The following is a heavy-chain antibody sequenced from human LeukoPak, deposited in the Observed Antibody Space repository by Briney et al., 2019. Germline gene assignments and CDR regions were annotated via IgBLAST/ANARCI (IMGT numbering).Heavy chain of an antibody. V-gene: IGHV4-31*03. CDR1: GGSISSGGYY. CDR3: ARWALIDGYYDF. Sequence: SETLSLTCTVSGGSISSGGYYWSWIRQHPGKGLEWIGYIYYSGSTYYNPSLKSRVTISVDTSKNQFSLKLSSVTAADTAVYYCARWALIDGYYDFWGQGILVTVSS. D-gene: IGHD3-22*01. CDR2: IYYSGST. J-gene: IGHJ4*02.